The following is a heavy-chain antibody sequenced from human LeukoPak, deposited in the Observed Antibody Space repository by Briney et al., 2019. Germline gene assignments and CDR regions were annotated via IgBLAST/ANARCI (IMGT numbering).Heavy chain of an antibody. J-gene: IGHJ4*02. V-gene: IGHV4-59*01. CDR1: GGSISSYY. D-gene: IGHD3-10*01. CDR3: ARGSGWFGESHPYFDY. CDR2: IYYSGST. Sequence: SETLSLTCTVSGGSISSYYWSWIRQPPAKGLEWIGYIYYSGSTNYNPSLKSRVTISVDTSKNQFSLKLSSVTAADTAVYYCARGSGWFGESHPYFDYWGQGTLVTVSS.